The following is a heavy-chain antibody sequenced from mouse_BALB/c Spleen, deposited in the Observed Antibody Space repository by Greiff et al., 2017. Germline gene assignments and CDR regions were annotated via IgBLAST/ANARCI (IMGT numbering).Heavy chain of an antibody. CDR2: IDPENGDT. Sequence: EVKLMESGAELVRSGASVKLSCTASGFNIKDYYMHWVKQRPEQGLEWIGWIDPENGDTEYAPKFQGKATMTADTSSNTAYLQLSSLTSEDTAVYYCYYYGSAWYFDVWGAGTTVTVSS. CDR3: YYYGSAWYFDV. J-gene: IGHJ1*01. D-gene: IGHD1-1*01. V-gene: IGHV14-4*02. CDR1: GFNIKDYY.